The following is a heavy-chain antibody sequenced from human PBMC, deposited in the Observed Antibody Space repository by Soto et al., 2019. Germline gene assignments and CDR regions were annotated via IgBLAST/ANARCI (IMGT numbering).Heavy chain of an antibody. D-gene: IGHD1-1*01. CDR2: ISAYNGNT. CDR1: GYTFTSYG. V-gene: IGHV1-18*01. J-gene: IGHJ3*02. Sequence: ASVKVSCKASGYTFTSYGISWVRQAPGQGLEWMGWISAYNGNTNYAQKLQGRVTMTTDTSTSTAYMELRSLRSDDTAVYYCARDLDWNSPGGAFDIWGQGTMVTVSS. CDR3: ARDLDWNSPGGAFDI.